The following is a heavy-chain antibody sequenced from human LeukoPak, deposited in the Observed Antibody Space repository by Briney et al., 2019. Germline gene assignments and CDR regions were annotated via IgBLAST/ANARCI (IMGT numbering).Heavy chain of an antibody. V-gene: IGHV3-48*01. J-gene: IGHJ4*02. CDR1: GFTFSTHD. CDR2: INSRSSTI. CDR3: AKRGLYGSGSAPDY. D-gene: IGHD3-10*01. Sequence: GGSLRLSCAASGFTFSTHDVNWVRQAPGKGLEWVSFINSRSSTIYYADSVKGRFTISRDNSKNTQYLQMNSLRAEDTAVYYCAKRGLYGSGSAPDYWGQGTLVTVSS.